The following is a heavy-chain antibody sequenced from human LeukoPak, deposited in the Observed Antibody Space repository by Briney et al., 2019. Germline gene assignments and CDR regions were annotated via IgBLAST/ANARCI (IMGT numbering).Heavy chain of an antibody. V-gene: IGHV3-9*01. CDR2: ISWNSGSI. Sequence: PGGSLRLSCAASGFTFDDYAMHWVRQAPGKGLEWVSGISWNSGSIGYADSVKGRFTISRDNSKNTLYLQMNSLRAEDTAVYYCAKDAGVDYWGQGTLVTVSS. CDR3: AKDAGVDY. CDR1: GFTFDDYA. J-gene: IGHJ4*02.